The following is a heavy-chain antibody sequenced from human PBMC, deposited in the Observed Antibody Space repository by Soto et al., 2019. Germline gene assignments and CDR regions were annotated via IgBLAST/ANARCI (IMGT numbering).Heavy chain of an antibody. CDR1: DYIFLAYG. CDR2: ISPKFGRT. J-gene: IGHJ2*01. V-gene: IGHV1-18*01. Sequence: QVQLVQSGPEVKKAGASVKVSCTAPTDYIFLAYGFDWVRQAPGQGLEWMGWISPKFGRTNYARTLQDRFTMTTAGYTNSVSMELRDLRSDDTAVYYCARDDCNGGSCDGGHYLDLWGRGTPISVSS. D-gene: IGHD2-15*01. CDR3: ARDDCNGGSCDGGHYLDL.